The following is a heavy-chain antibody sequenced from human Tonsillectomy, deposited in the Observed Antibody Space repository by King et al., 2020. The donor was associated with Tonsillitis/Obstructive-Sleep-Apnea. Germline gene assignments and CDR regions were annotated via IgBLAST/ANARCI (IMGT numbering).Heavy chain of an antibody. CDR2: ISSSGSTI. D-gene: IGHD6-13*01. Sequence: VKLVESGGGLVQPGGSLRLSCAASEFSLSSYEMNWVRQAPGKGLEWVSYISSSGSTIYYADSVKGRFTISRDNAKNSLSLQMNSLRAEDTAVYYCATLPPVGSRWYSVYFDYWGQGTLVTVSS. V-gene: IGHV3-48*03. J-gene: IGHJ4*02. CDR3: ATLPPVGSRWYSVYFDY. CDR1: EFSLSSYE.